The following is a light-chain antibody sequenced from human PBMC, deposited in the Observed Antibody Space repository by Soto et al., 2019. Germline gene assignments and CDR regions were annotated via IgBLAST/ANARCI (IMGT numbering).Light chain of an antibody. CDR2: DND. J-gene: IGLJ2*01. CDR1: SSNIGAGFD. CDR3: QSYDNSLSGVV. V-gene: IGLV1-40*01. Sequence: QAVVTQPPSVSGAPGQRIIISCTGSSSNIGAGFDVHWYQHLPGTAPKLLVYDNDNRPSGLPARFSDSRSGTSASLAITSLQADDEADYYCQSYDNSLSGVVFGGGTQLPS.